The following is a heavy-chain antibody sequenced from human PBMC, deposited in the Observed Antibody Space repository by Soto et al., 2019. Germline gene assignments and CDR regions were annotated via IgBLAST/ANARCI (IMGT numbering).Heavy chain of an antibody. CDR1: GFTFSDYY. V-gene: IGHV3-7*01. CDR2: IKQDGSEE. CDR3: ALDRSWVGRGALDA. J-gene: IGHJ3*01. D-gene: IGHD1-26*01. Sequence: EVQLVESGGGLVQPGGSLRLSCVASGFTFSDYYMTWVRQTPGKGLEWVANIKQDGSEEHYVDSVKGRFTVSRHNAKISVYLEMNSLRAEDTAVYYCALDRSWVGRGALDAWCQGTMVTVSS.